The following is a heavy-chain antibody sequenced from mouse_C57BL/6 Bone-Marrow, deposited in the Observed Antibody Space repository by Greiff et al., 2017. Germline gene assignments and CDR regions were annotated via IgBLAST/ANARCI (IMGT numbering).Heavy chain of an antibody. V-gene: IGHV1-81*01. CDR1: GYTFTSSG. CDR2: IYPGSGNP. CDR3: ARIYYGVLNYFDY. Sequence: QVQLQQSGAELARPGASVKLSCKASGYTFTSSGISWVKQRTGQGLEWIGEIYPGSGNPYYNEKFKGKATLTADKSSSTAYMELRSLTSEDSAVYFCARIYYGVLNYFDYWGQGTTLTVSS. D-gene: IGHD2-1*01. J-gene: IGHJ2*01.